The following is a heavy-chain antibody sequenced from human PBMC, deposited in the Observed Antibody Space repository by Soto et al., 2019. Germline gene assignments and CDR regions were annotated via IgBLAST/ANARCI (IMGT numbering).Heavy chain of an antibody. Sequence: QVQLVQSGAEVKKPGASVKVSCKASGYTFTSYYMHWVRQAPGQGLEWMGIINPSGGSTSYAQKFQGRVTMNRDTSTSTVYMELSSLRSEDTAVYYCARGGEVTMIVVVITPYYYYGMDVWGQGTTVTVSS. CDR1: GYTFTSYY. D-gene: IGHD3-22*01. CDR2: INPSGGST. CDR3: ARGGEVTMIVVVITPYYYYGMDV. J-gene: IGHJ6*02. V-gene: IGHV1-46*01.